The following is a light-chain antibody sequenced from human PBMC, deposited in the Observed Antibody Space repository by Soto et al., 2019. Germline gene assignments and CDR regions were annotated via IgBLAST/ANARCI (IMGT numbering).Light chain of an antibody. J-gene: IGLJ2*01. V-gene: IGLV2-23*01. CDR1: SSDVGSSNL. Sequence: QSALTRPASVSGSPGQSIAISCTGTSSDVGSSNLVSWYQQQPGKAPRLMIYEDNKRPSGVSDRFSGSKSGNTASLTISGLQAEDEADYYCCSCTTSDTLLFGGGTKVTV. CDR3: CSCTTSDTLL. CDR2: EDN.